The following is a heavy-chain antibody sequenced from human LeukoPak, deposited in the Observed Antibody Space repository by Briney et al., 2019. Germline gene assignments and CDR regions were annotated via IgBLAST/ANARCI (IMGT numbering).Heavy chain of an antibody. Sequence: GGALRLSCAASGFTFSSYGMSSVREAPGEGVEWVSATSGSGGRTYYADSVKGRFTISRDNSKNTLYLQMNSLRAEDTAVYYCAKLRYRPGITMIFKATVYMDVWGKGTTVTISS. J-gene: IGHJ6*03. CDR3: AKLRYRPGITMIFKATVYMDV. CDR1: GFTFSSYG. D-gene: IGHD3-22*01. V-gene: IGHV3-23*01. CDR2: TSGSGGRT.